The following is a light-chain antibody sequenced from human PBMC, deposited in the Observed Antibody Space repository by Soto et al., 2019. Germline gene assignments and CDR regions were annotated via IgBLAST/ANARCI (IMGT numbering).Light chain of an antibody. CDR1: QSVSSN. V-gene: IGKV3-11*01. Sequence: EIVMTQSPATLSASPGERATLSCRASQSVSSNLAWYQQKPGQAPRLLIYSASSRATGIPARFSGSGSGTDFTLTISSLEPEDFAVYYCQQRSNWRITFGQGTRLEIK. J-gene: IGKJ5*01. CDR2: SAS. CDR3: QQRSNWRIT.